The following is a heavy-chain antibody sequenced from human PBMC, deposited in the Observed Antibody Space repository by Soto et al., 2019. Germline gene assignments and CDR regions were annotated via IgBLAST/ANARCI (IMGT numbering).Heavy chain of an antibody. V-gene: IGHV4-59*01. CDR1: GGSLSSYY. CDR2: IYYSGST. Sequence: SEPLSLTCTGSGGSLSSYYWSWIRQPPGKGLEWIGYIYYSGSTNYNPSLKSRVTISVDTSKNQFSLKLSSVTAADTAVYYCARDRIAAAGIDYYYYYGMDVWGQGTTVTVSS. J-gene: IGHJ6*02. CDR3: ARDRIAAAGIDYYYYYGMDV. D-gene: IGHD6-13*01.